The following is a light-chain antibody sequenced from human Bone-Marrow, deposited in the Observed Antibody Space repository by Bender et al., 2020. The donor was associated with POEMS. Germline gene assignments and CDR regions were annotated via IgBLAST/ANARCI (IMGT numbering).Light chain of an antibody. CDR2: NNE. CDR1: SSNMGAGYG. J-gene: IGLJ2*01. V-gene: IGLV1-40*01. CDR3: CSYAGSYNLV. Sequence: QSVLTQPPSVSGAPGQTVTISCTGTSSNMGAGYGVNWYQQLPGTAPKLLIYNNENRPSGVPDRFSGSKSGNTASLTVSGLQAEDEADYYCCSYAGSYNLVFGGGTKLTVV.